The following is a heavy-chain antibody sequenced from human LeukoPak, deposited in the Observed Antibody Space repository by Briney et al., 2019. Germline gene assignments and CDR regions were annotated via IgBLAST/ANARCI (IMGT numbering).Heavy chain of an antibody. Sequence: SVKVSCKASGGTFSSYAISWVRQAPGQGLEWMGRIIPILGIANYAQKFQGRVTITADKSTSTAYMVLSSLRSEDTAVYYCASEDTAMVYYFGYWGQGTLVTVSS. V-gene: IGHV1-69*04. CDR2: IIPILGIA. CDR3: ASEDTAMVYYFGY. D-gene: IGHD5-18*01. J-gene: IGHJ4*02. CDR1: GGTFSSYA.